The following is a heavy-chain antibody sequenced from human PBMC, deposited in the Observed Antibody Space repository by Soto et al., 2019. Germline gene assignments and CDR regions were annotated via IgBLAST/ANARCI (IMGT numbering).Heavy chain of an antibody. Sequence: PGGSLRLSCSASGFTFSSYAMSWVRQAPGKGLEWVSSISYIVVSTYYVDSVKGRFTFSRDNSKDTLYLQMNSLRAEDTAIYYCAKASVWYPYFDSWGQGTLVTVSS. CDR1: GFTFSSYA. CDR3: AKASVWYPYFDS. J-gene: IGHJ4*02. D-gene: IGHD6-13*01. V-gene: IGHV3-23*01. CDR2: ISYIVVST.